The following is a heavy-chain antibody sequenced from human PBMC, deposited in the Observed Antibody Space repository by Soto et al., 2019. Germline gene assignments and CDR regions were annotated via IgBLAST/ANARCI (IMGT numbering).Heavy chain of an antibody. D-gene: IGHD1-1*01. V-gene: IGHV4-39*01. CDR1: GGSISSSSYY. CDR3: AGLGYSQAAFDY. Sequence: QLQLQESGPGLVKPSETLSLTCTVSGGSISSSSYYWGWIRQPPGKGLEWIGSIYYSGSTYYNPSLKSRXXLXVVXSKNQFSLKLSSVTAADTAVYYWAGLGYSQAAFDYWGQGTLVTVSS. CDR2: IYYSGST. J-gene: IGHJ4*02.